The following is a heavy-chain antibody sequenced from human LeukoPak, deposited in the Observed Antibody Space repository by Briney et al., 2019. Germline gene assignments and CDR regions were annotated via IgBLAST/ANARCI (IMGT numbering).Heavy chain of an antibody. Sequence: GRSLRLSCAASGFTFSSYAMHWVRQAPGKGLEWVAVISYDGSNKYYADSAKGRFTISRDNSKNTLYLQMNSLRAEDTAVYYCAREAEYCSSTSCPFDYWGQGTLVTVSS. D-gene: IGHD2-2*01. CDR3: AREAEYCSSTSCPFDY. CDR1: GFTFSSYA. CDR2: ISYDGSNK. V-gene: IGHV3-30*04. J-gene: IGHJ4*02.